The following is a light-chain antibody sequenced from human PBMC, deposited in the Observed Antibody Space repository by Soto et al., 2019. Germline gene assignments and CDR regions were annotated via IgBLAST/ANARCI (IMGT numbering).Light chain of an antibody. CDR3: TSYVGSAIWV. CDR1: SSDVGAYKY. CDR2: EVT. Sequence: QSALTQPSSASGSPGQSVTISCTGTSSDVGAYKYVSWYHQYPGKAPKLMIYEVTKRPSGVPDRFSGSKSGNTASLTVSGVQDEDEADYYCTSYVGSAIWVFGGGTKVTVL. V-gene: IGLV2-8*01. J-gene: IGLJ3*02.